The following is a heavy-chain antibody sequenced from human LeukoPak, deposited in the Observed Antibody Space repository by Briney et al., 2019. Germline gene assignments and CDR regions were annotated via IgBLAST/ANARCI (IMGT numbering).Heavy chain of an antibody. CDR2: IYHSGST. D-gene: IGHD6-13*01. CDR1: GGSISSSNW. CDR3: ARDYGNSRGLYYFDY. V-gene: IGHV4-4*02. J-gene: IGHJ4*02. Sequence: MTSETLSLTCAVSGGSISSSNWWSWVRQPAGKGLEWIGEIYHSGSTNYNPSLKSRVTISVDKSKNQFSLKLSSVTAADTAVYYCARDYGNSRGLYYFDYWGQGTLVTVSS.